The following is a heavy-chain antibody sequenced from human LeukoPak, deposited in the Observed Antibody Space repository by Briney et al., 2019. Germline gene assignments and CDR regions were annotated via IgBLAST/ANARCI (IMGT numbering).Heavy chain of an antibody. J-gene: IGHJ3*02. CDR1: GFTVSSNY. V-gene: IGHV3-53*01. CDR3: ARQSLWFGELNDAFDI. D-gene: IGHD3-10*01. Sequence: PGGSLRLSWAVSGFTVSSNYMSWVRQAPGKGLEWVSVTYSGGSTYYTDSVKGRFTIPRDNSKNTLYLQMNSLRAEDTAVYYCARQSLWFGELNDAFDIWGQGTMVTVSS. CDR2: TYSGGST.